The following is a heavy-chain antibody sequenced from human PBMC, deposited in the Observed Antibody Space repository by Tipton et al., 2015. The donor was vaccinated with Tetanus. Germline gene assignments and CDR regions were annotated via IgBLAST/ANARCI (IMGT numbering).Heavy chain of an antibody. CDR1: GGSVSSGAYC. CDR3: ARGGDNLTFQRPTGRWFDP. J-gene: IGHJ5*02. CDR2: ISSRGST. V-gene: IGHV4-31*03. D-gene: IGHD1-1*01. Sequence: TLSLTCTVSGGSVSSGAYCWSWIRQHPGKGLESIWCISSRGSTYYNPSLTSRVSISVDTSKNQFSLKLTSVTAADTAIYYCARGGDNLTFQRPTGRWFDPWGHGTLVTVSS.